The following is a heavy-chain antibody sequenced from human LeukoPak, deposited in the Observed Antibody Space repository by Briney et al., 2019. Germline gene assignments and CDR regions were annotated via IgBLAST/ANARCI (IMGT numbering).Heavy chain of an antibody. CDR3: GRKAGDCGSNSCYSIDY. Sequence: ASVKVSCKASGYTFASYDINWVQQATGQGLEWMGWMNPNSGNTGYAQKFQGRVTITRNTSISTAYMELSSLRSEDTAVYYCGRKAGDCGSNSCYSIDYWGQGTLVTVSS. V-gene: IGHV1-8*03. D-gene: IGHD2-2*01. CDR1: GYTFASYD. J-gene: IGHJ4*02. CDR2: MNPNSGNT.